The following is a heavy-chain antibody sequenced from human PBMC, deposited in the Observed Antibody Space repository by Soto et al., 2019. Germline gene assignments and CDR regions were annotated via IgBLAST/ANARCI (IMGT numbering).Heavy chain of an antibody. CDR3: ERHSIWLLLSDY. D-gene: IGHD3-22*01. V-gene: IGHV4-39*01. J-gene: IGHJ4*02. Sequence: SETLSLTCTVSGGSISSYYWGWIRQPPGKGLEWIGSIYYTGSTYYNPSLKSRVTISVDTSKNQFSLKLDSVTATDTAVYFCERHSIWLLLSDYWGQGSLVTVSS. CDR2: IYYTGST. CDR1: GGSISSYY.